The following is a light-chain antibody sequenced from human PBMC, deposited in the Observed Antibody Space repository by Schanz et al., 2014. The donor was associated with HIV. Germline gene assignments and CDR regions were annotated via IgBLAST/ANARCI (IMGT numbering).Light chain of an antibody. CDR2: ATS. V-gene: IGKV3D-20*02. J-gene: IGKJ3*01. CDR3: QQRSNWPPFT. Sequence: EIVLTQSPGSLSLSPGGRATLSCGASQRLSSSYLAWYQQKRDQPPRLVIYATSTRAAGIPDRFSGTGSGTDFTLTISRLEPEDSAVYYCQQRSNWPPFTFGPGTKVDIK. CDR1: QRLSSSY.